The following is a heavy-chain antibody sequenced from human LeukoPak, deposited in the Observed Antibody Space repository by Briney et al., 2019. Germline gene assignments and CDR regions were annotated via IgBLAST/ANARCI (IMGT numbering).Heavy chain of an antibody. J-gene: IGHJ5*02. V-gene: IGHV4-39*02. Sequence: SETLSLTCTVSGGSISSSSYYWGWIRQPPGKGLEWIGSIYYSGSTYYNPSHKSRVTISVDTSKNQFSLKLSSVTAADTAVYYCAREPASPQNWFDPWGQGTLVTVSS. CDR1: GGSISSSSYY. CDR3: AREPASPQNWFDP. CDR2: IYYSGST.